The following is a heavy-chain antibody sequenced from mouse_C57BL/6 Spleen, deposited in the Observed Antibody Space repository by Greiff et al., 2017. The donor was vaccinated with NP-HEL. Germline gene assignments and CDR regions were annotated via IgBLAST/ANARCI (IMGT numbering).Heavy chain of an antibody. J-gene: IGHJ1*03. CDR1: GYTFTDYY. CDR3: ARASYYGNYVQWYLDV. Sequence: EVQLQQSGPVLVKPGASVKMSCKASGYTFTDYYMNWVKQSHGKSLEWIGVINPYNGGTSYNQKFKGKATFTVDKSSSTAYMELNSLTSEDSAVYYCARASYYGNYVQWYLDVWGTGTTVTVSS. D-gene: IGHD2-1*01. CDR2: INPYNGGT. V-gene: IGHV1-19*01.